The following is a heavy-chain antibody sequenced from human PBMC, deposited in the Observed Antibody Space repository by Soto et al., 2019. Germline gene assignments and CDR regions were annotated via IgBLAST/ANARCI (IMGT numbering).Heavy chain of an antibody. Sequence: PGGSLRLSCAASGFTFSSYSMNWVRQAPGKGLEWVSYISSSSSTIYYADSVKGRFTISRDNSKNTLYLQMNSLRAEDTAVYYCANPSMVRGVMAHYYYGMDVWGQGTTVTVSS. D-gene: IGHD3-10*01. J-gene: IGHJ6*02. CDR2: ISSSSSTI. CDR3: ANPSMVRGVMAHYYYGMDV. CDR1: GFTFSSYS. V-gene: IGHV3-48*01.